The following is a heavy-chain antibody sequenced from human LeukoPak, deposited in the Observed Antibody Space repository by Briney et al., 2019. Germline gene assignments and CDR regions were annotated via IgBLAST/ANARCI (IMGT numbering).Heavy chain of an antibody. CDR3: ARAERALFSSGSYYNCFDP. D-gene: IGHD3-10*01. V-gene: IGHV4-59*01. Sequence: SETLSLTCTVSGGSISDYYWNWIRQPPGKGLEWVGYIHYSGSTNYNPSLKSRVTMSVDTSKNQFSLKLSSVSAADTAVYYCARAERALFSSGSYYNCFDPWGQGTLVTVSS. CDR2: IHYSGST. CDR1: GGSISDYY. J-gene: IGHJ5*02.